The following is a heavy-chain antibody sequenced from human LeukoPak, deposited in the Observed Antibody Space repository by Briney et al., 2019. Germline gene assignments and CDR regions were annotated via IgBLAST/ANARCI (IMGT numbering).Heavy chain of an antibody. V-gene: IGHV4-30-4*01. Sequence: SQTLSLTCTVSGGSISSGDYYWSWIRQPPGKGLEWIGYIYYSGSTYYNPSLKSRVTISVDTSKNQFSLKLSSVTAADTAVYYCARSYCGGDCYSGPFDYWGQGTLVTVSS. CDR1: GGSISSGDYY. D-gene: IGHD2-21*02. J-gene: IGHJ4*02. CDR2: IYYSGST. CDR3: ARSYCGGDCYSGPFDY.